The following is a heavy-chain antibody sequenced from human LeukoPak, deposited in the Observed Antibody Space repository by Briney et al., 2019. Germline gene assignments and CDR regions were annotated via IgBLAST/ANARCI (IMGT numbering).Heavy chain of an antibody. CDR1: GGSISSGGYY. J-gene: IGHJ4*02. V-gene: IGHV4-31*03. Sequence: SETLSLTCTVSGGSISSGGYYWSWIRQHPGKGLEWIGYIYYSGSTYYNPSLKSRVTISVDTSKNQFSLKLSSVTAADTAVYYCARVGGYGSGSYLFDYWGQGTLVTVSS. D-gene: IGHD3-10*01. CDR3: ARVGGYGSGSYLFDY. CDR2: IYYSGST.